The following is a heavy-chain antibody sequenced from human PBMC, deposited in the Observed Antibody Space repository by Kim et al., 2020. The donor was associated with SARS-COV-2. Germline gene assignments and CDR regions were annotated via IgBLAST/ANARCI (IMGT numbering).Heavy chain of an antibody. CDR2: IKSKTDGGTT. D-gene: IGHD5-12*01. Sequence: GGSLRLSCAASGFTFSNAWMSWVRQAPGKGLEWVGRIKSKTDGGTTDYAAPVKGRFTISRDDSKNTLYLQMNSLKTEDTAVYYCTTDLPRDGYNYYYYYGMDVWGQGTTVTVSS. CDR1: GFTFSNAW. V-gene: IGHV3-15*01. CDR3: TTDLPRDGYNYYYYYGMDV. J-gene: IGHJ6*02.